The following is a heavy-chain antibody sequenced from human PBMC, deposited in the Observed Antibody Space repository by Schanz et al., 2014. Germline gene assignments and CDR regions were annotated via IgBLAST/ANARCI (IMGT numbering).Heavy chain of an antibody. J-gene: IGHJ4*02. V-gene: IGHV3-74*03. D-gene: IGHD4-17*01. CDR2: TSNDGSIT. CDR1: GFTFSDSW. Sequence: EVQLVESGGGLVQPGGSLRLSCAASGFTFSDSWMHWVRLAPGKGLVWVSRTSNDGSITTFAGSVKGRLSISRDNVKNTLDLQTNSLRVEYRAVYCCIRAADYQFDYWGQGTLVTVSS. CDR3: IRAADYQFDY.